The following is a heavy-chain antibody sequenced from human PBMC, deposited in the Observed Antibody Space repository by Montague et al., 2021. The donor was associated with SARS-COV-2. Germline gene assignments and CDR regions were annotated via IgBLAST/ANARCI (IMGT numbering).Heavy chain of an antibody. CDR1: GGSISSSSYY. J-gene: IGHJ4*02. Sequence: SETLSLTCTVSGGSISSSSYYWGWIRQPPGKGLEWIGNIYYSGSTYYNSSLQSRVTISVDTSKNQFSLRLRSVTAADTSVYYCARQSRFCPNALSYAFDYWGQGTLVTVSS. CDR3: ARQSRFCPNALSYAFDY. V-gene: IGHV4-39*01. CDR2: IYYSGST. D-gene: IGHD2-8*01.